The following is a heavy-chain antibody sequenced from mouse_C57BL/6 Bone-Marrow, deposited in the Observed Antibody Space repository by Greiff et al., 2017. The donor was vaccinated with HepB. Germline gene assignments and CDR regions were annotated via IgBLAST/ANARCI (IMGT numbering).Heavy chain of an antibody. CDR1: GYAFTNYL. Sequence: QVQLKESGAELVRPGTSVKVSCKASGYAFTNYLIEWVKQRPGQGLEWIGVINPGSGGTNYNEKFKGKATLTADKSSSTAYMQLSSLTSEDSAVYFCARGGDYDGYFDYWGQGTTLTVSS. J-gene: IGHJ2*01. D-gene: IGHD2-4*01. V-gene: IGHV1-54*01. CDR3: ARGGDYDGYFDY. CDR2: INPGSGGT.